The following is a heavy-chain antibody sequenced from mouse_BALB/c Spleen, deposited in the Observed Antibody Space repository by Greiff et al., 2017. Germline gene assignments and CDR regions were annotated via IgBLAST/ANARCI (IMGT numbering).Heavy chain of an antibody. J-gene: IGHJ1*01. CDR2: INPDSSTI. CDR1: GFDFSRYW. CDR3: ARGGGNWYFDV. Sequence: EVKLLESGGGLVQPGGSLKLSCAASGFDFSRYWMSWVRQAPGKGLEWIGEINPDSSTINYTPSLKDKFIISRDNAKNTLYLQMSKVRSEDTALYYCARGGGNWYFDVWGAGTTVTVSS. V-gene: IGHV4-1*02.